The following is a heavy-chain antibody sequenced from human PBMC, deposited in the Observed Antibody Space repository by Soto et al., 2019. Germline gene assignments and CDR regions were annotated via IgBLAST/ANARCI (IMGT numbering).Heavy chain of an antibody. CDR2: IYYSGST. D-gene: IGHD2-2*01. CDR3: ARAPRKVVPATIDY. V-gene: IGHV4-31*11. CDR1: GGSFSGYY. J-gene: IGHJ4*02. Sequence: SETLSLTCAVYGGSFSGYYWSWIRQHPGKGLEWIGYIYYSGSTYYNPSLKSRVTISVDTSKNQFSLKLSSVTAADTAVYYCARAPRKVVPATIDYWGQGTLVTVSS.